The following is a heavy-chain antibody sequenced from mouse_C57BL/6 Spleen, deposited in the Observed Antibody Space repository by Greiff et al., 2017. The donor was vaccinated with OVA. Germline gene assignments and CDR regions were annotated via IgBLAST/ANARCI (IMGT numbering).Heavy chain of an antibody. CDR1: GFTFNTYA. Sequence: EVKLVESGGGLVQPKGSLKLSCAASGFTFNTYALHWVRQAPGKGLEWVARIRSKSSNYATYYADSVKDRFTIARDDSQSRRDLQMNNLETEDTAMYYGVRDRDYYGSSYGEGYFDYWGQGTTLTVSS. J-gene: IGHJ2*01. V-gene: IGHV10-3*01. D-gene: IGHD1-1*01. CDR2: IRSKSSNYAT. CDR3: VRDRDYYGSSYGEGYFDY.